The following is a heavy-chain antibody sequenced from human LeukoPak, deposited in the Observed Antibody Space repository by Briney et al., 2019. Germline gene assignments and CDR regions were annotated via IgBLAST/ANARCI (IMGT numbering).Heavy chain of an antibody. V-gene: IGHV4-59*05. CDR3: ARHGVGATPDYYYMDV. D-gene: IGHD1-26*01. CDR1: GGSISSYY. J-gene: IGHJ6*03. Sequence: TSETLSLTCTVSGGSISSYYWSWIRQPPGEGLEWIGSIYYSGSTYYNPSLKSRVTISVDTSKNQFSLKLSSVTAADTAVHYCARHGVGATPDYYYMDVWGKGTTVTVSS. CDR2: IYYSGST.